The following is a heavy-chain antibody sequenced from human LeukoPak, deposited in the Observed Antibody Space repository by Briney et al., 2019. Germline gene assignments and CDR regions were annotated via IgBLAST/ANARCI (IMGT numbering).Heavy chain of an antibody. J-gene: IGHJ4*02. CDR3: AKPIVVVPAAMNYFDY. D-gene: IGHD2-2*01. CDR1: GFTFSNAW. Sequence: GGSLRLSCAASGFTFSNAWMSWVRQAPGKGLEWVGRIKSKTDGGTTDYAAPVKGRFTISRDDSKNTLYLQMNSLRAEDTAVYYCAKPIVVVPAAMNYFDYWGQGTLVTVSS. V-gene: IGHV3-15*01. CDR2: IKSKTDGGTT.